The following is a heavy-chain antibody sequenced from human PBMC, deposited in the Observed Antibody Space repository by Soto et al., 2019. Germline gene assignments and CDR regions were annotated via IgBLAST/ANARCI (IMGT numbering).Heavy chain of an antibody. D-gene: IGHD3-22*01. Sequence: ESGGGLVQTSESLRIACVASGFTFSDYYMSWVRQAPGKGLEWVSYISSSGNTIYYADSVKGRFTISRDNAKNSVYPQMNSLRAEDTALYFCAKMSSENYYDPVFSWGQGTLVTVSS. CDR1: GFTFSDYY. J-gene: IGHJ4*02. CDR2: ISSSGNTI. V-gene: IGHV3-11*01. CDR3: AKMSSENYYDPVFS.